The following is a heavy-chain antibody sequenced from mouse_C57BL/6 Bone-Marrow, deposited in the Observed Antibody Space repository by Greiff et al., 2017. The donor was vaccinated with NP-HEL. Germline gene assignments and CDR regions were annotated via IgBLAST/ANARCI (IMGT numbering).Heavy chain of an antibody. CDR3: ASGSKAAFDY. V-gene: IGHV1-80*01. J-gene: IGHJ2*01. CDR2: IYPGDGDT. CDR1: GYAFSSYW. Sequence: QVQLPQSGAELVKPGASVKISCKASGYAFSSYWMNWVKQRPGKGLEWIGHIYPGDGDTNYNGKFKGKATLTADKSSSTAYMQLSSLTSEDSAVYVGASGSKAAFDYWGQGTTLTVAA. D-gene: IGHD1-1*01.